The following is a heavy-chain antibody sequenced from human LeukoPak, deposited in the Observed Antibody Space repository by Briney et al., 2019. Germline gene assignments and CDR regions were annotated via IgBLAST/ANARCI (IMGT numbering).Heavy chain of an antibody. Sequence: SETLSLTCTVSGGSISSGSYYWSWIRQPAGKGLEWIGRIYTSGGTNYNPSLKSRVTISVDTSKNQFSLKLSSVTAADTAVYFCARGFRGPNFDHWGQGTLVTVSS. CDR1: GGSISSGSYY. D-gene: IGHD3-10*01. CDR3: ARGFRGPNFDH. V-gene: IGHV4-61*02. J-gene: IGHJ4*02. CDR2: IYTSGGT.